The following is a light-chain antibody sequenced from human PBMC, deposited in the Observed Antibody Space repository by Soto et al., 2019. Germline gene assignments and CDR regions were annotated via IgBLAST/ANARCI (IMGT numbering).Light chain of an antibody. CDR1: QSVSSSY. J-gene: IGKJ1*01. Sequence: IVLTQSPGTLSLSPGERATLSCRASQSVSSSYLAWYQQKPGQAPRLLIYGASSRATGIPDRFSGSGSGTDFTLTISRLEPEDFAVYHCHQYGSSLPVTFGQGTTVEIK. CDR3: HQYGSSLPVT. CDR2: GAS. V-gene: IGKV3-20*01.